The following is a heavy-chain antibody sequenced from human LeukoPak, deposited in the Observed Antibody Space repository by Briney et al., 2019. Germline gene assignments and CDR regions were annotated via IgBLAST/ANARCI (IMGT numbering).Heavy chain of an antibody. CDR1: GFTFDDYA. V-gene: IGHV3-9*01. D-gene: IGHD6-13*01. J-gene: IGHJ4*02. Sequence: PGGSLRLSCAASGFTFDDYAMHWVRQAPGKGLEWVSGISWNSGSIGYADSVKGRFTISRDNAKNSLYLQMNSLRAEDTALYYCAKDRGSSSWAFDYWGQGTLVTVSS. CDR2: ISWNSGSI. CDR3: AKDRGSSSWAFDY.